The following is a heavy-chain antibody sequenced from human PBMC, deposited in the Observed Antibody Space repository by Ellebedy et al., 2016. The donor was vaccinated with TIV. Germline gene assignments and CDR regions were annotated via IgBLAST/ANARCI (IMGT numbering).Heavy chain of an antibody. CDR3: ARDRSSSWSHYFDS. CDR1: GYTFSNYA. D-gene: IGHD6-13*01. V-gene: IGHV1-3*01. Sequence: ASVKVSCKASGYTFSNYAIYWVRQAPGQRPEWMGWINAANGDTRYSQSFLGRVTFTRDTSATTAYMELASLTSEDTAVYYCARDRSSSWSHYFDSWGQGTLVTVSS. J-gene: IGHJ4*02. CDR2: INAANGDT.